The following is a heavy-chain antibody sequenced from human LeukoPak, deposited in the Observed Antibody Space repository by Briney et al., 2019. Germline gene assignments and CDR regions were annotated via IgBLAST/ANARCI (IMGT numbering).Heavy chain of an antibody. D-gene: IGHD3-3*01. CDR3: ARDKSTVATIFGVVSVYYYYGMDV. V-gene: IGHV3-30-3*01. J-gene: IGHJ6*02. CDR1: GFTFSSYA. Sequence: GGSLRLSCAASGFTFSSYAMHWVRQAPGKGLEWVAVISYDGSNKYYADSVKGRFTISRDNSKNTLYLQMNSLRAEDTAVYYCARDKSTVATIFGVVSVYYYYGMDVWGQGTTVTVSS. CDR2: ISYDGSNK.